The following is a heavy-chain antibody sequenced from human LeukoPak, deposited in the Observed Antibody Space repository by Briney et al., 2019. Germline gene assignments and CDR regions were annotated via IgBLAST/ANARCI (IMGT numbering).Heavy chain of an antibody. J-gene: IGHJ4*02. D-gene: IGHD6-19*01. CDR2: ISGSGGGT. V-gene: IGHV3-23*01. Sequence: PGGSLRLSCAASGFTFSSYAVNWVRQAPGKGLEWVSLISGSGGGTYYADSVKGRFTISRDNSKNTLYLQMNSLRAEDTAVYYCAKGPVAGTGAYFDFWGQGTLVTVSS. CDR1: GFTFSSYA. CDR3: AKGPVAGTGAYFDF.